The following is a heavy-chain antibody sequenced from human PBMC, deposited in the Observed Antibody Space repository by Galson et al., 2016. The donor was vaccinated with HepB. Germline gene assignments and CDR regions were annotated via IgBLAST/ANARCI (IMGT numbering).Heavy chain of an antibody. V-gene: IGHV3-23*01. D-gene: IGHD2-15*01. CDR2: ISGMGGTT. J-gene: IGHJ1*01. Sequence: SLRLSCAASGFTFSSYAMDWVRQPPGKGLEWVSSISGMGGTTYYADSLKGRFTISRDNSKSTLYLQMNSLRAEDTAVYYCAKGAYSLPENFQHWGQGTLVTVSS. CDR3: AKGAYSLPENFQH. CDR1: GFTFSSYA.